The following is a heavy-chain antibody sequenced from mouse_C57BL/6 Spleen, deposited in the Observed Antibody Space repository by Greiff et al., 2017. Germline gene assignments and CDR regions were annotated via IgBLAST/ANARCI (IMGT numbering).Heavy chain of an antibody. V-gene: IGHV1-52*01. D-gene: IGHD1-1*01. CDR2: IDPSDSET. CDR1: GYTFTSYW. Sequence: QVQLQQPGAELVRPGSSVKLSCKASGYTFTSYWMHWVKQRPIQGLEWIGNIDPSDSETHYNQKFKDKATLTVDKSSSTAYMQLSSLTSEASAVYYCVITTVLANPFAYWGQGTLVTVSA. J-gene: IGHJ3*01. CDR3: VITTVLANPFAY.